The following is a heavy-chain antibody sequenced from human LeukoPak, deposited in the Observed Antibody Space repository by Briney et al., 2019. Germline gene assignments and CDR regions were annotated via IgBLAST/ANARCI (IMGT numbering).Heavy chain of an antibody. V-gene: IGHV4-39*01. Sequence: SETLSLTCTVSGGSISSSSYYWGWIRQPPGKGLEWIGCIYYSGSTYYNPSLKSRVTISVDTSKNQFSLKLSSVTAADTAVYYCARAPPKVKWLSPVRYYYYYGMDVWGQGTTVTVSS. D-gene: IGHD1-26*01. CDR2: IYYSGST. CDR3: ARAPPKVKWLSPVRYYYYYGMDV. J-gene: IGHJ6*02. CDR1: GGSISSSSYY.